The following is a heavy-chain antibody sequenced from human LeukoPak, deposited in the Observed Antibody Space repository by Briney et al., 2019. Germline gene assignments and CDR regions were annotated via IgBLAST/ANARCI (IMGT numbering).Heavy chain of an antibody. CDR2: IIPILGIA. J-gene: IGHJ6*02. CDR1: GGTFSSYT. D-gene: IGHD1-20*01. CDR3: AREPHNWNYDYYGMDV. V-gene: IGHV1-69*02. Sequence: ASVKVSCKASGGTFSSYTISWVRQAPGQGLEWMGRIIPILGIANYAQKFQGRVTITADKSTSTAYMELSSLRPEDTAVYYCAREPHNWNYDYYGMDVWGQGTTVTVSS.